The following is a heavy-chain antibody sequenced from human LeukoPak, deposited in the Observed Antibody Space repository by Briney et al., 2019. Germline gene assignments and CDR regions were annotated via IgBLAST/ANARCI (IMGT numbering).Heavy chain of an antibody. Sequence: PGGSLRLSCAASGFTFDDYAMPWVRQAPGKGLEWVSGISWNSGSIGYADSVKGRFTISRDNAKNSLYLQMNSLRAEDTALYYCAKDGAAVARSFDYWGQGTLVTVSS. V-gene: IGHV3-9*01. D-gene: IGHD6-19*01. J-gene: IGHJ4*02. CDR3: AKDGAAVARSFDY. CDR1: GFTFDDYA. CDR2: ISWNSGSI.